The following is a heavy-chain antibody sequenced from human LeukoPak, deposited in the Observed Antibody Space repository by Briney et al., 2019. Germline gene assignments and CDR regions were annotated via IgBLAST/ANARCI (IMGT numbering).Heavy chain of an antibody. D-gene: IGHD3-10*01. CDR2: ISGSGGTT. J-gene: IGHJ4*02. CDR1: GFTFSSYG. Sequence: GGSLRLSCAASGFTFSSYGMSWVRQAPGKGLEWVSGISGSGGTTYYVDSVKGRFTISRDKSKNTLYLQMNSLRVEDTAVYYCAKGYYCGSGSYLVDYWGQGTLVTVSS. CDR3: AKGYYCGSGSYLVDY. V-gene: IGHV3-23*01.